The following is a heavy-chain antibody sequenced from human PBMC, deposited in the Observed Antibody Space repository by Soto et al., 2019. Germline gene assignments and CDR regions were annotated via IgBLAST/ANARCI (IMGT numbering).Heavy chain of an antibody. CDR2: IFPGDSDT. D-gene: IGHD5-12*01. Sequence: PGESLKISCKASGYGFSTHWIGWVRQMPGKGLEWMGIIFPGDSDTRYTPSFQGQVTISADKSINTAYLQWNSLKASDTAMYYCATPGGFGMDVWGQGTPVNVPS. V-gene: IGHV5-51*01. CDR3: ATPGGFGMDV. CDR1: GYGFSTHW. J-gene: IGHJ6*02.